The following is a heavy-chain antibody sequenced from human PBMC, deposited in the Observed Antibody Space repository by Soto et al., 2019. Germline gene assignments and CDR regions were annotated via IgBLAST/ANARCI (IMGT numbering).Heavy chain of an antibody. CDR1: GDSFNDYY. Sequence: VQLAQSGAEVKKPGASVKVSCKTSGDSFNDYYIHWVRQAPGQGLEWMGWINPNGGATKYAQKCQGRGTVTRDTSIRTVYMELSSLRSDDTAVYYCARESGGATATLHYYYFYMDVWGKGTTVIVSS. CDR2: INPNGGAT. V-gene: IGHV1-2*02. J-gene: IGHJ6*03. CDR3: ARESGGATATLHYYYFYMDV. D-gene: IGHD5-12*01.